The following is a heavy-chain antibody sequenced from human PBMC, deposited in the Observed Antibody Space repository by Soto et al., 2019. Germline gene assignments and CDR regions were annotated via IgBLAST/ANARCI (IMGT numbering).Heavy chain of an antibody. V-gene: IGHV3-7*05. D-gene: IGHD3-16*01. CDR3: ARDWGAPGRGSAFGYYYHFGMDV. CDR2: IKEDGSEE. Sequence: EVQLVESGGSLVQPGGSLRLSCAASGFTFSTYWINWVRQAPGKGLEWVANIKEDGSEEYYVDSVKGRFTISRDNAKNSLFLDMNSLRGEDTAVYYCARDWGAPGRGSAFGYYYHFGMDVWGQGTTVTVPS. CDR1: GFTFSTYW. J-gene: IGHJ6*02.